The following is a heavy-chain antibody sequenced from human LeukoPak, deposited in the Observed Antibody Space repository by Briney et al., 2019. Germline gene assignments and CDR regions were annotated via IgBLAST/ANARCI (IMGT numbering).Heavy chain of an antibody. CDR1: GGSISSSSYY. CDR3: ARTYDFWSGPFDY. CDR2: IYYSGST. D-gene: IGHD3-3*01. J-gene: IGHJ4*02. Sequence: SQTLSLTCTVSGGSISSSSYYWGWIRQPPGKGLEWIGSIYYSGSTYYNPSLKSRVTISVDTSKNQFSLKLSSVTAADTAVYYCARTYDFWSGPFDYWGQGTLVTVSS. V-gene: IGHV4-39*01.